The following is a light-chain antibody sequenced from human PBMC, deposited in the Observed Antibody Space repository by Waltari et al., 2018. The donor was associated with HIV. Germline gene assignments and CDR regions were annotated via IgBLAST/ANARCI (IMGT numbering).Light chain of an antibody. CDR3: QHYGSSPT. V-gene: IGKV3-20*01. CDR2: ASS. Sequence: IVLTQSPGTLSLSPGERATLSCRASQRVSTSNYFACYQQKPGQAPRLLIYASSNRVTSIPDRFSGGGSGTDFTLTISRLEPEDLAVYYCQHYGSSPTFGQGTKVEIK. J-gene: IGKJ1*01. CDR1: QRVSTSNY.